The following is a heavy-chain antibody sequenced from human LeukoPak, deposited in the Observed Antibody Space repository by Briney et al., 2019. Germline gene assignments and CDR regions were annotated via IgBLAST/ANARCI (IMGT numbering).Heavy chain of an antibody. CDR3: AKSGGYGLIDY. V-gene: IGHV4-39*07. CDR1: GGSISSSIHY. CDR2: MYYSGST. D-gene: IGHD1-26*01. J-gene: IGHJ4*02. Sequence: SETLSLTCAVSGGSISSSIHYWAWIRQPPGKGLEWIGSMYYSGSTYYNPSIKSRLTISLDRSENQFSLKLSSVTAADTAMYYCAKSGGYGLIDYWGQGTRVTVSS.